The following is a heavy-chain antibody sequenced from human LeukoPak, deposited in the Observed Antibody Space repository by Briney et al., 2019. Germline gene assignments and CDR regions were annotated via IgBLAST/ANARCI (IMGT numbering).Heavy chain of an antibody. V-gene: IGHV3-30*18. J-gene: IGHJ3*02. Sequence: PGGSLRLSCAASGFTFSSYGMHWVRQAPGKGLEWVAVISYDGSNKYYADPVKGRFTNSRDNSKNTLYLQMNSLRAEDTAVYYCAKVFSHIVVVTASRGAFDIWGQGTMVTVSS. D-gene: IGHD2-21*02. CDR1: GFTFSSYG. CDR3: AKVFSHIVVVTASRGAFDI. CDR2: ISYDGSNK.